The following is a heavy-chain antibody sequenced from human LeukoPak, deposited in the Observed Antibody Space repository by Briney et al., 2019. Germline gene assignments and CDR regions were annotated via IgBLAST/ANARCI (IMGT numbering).Heavy chain of an antibody. CDR3: ASHSVGYSSSWDYFDY. J-gene: IGHJ4*02. D-gene: IGHD6-13*01. Sequence: ASVKVSCKASGYTFTSYAMHWVRQAPGQRLEWMGWINAGNGNTKYSQKFQGRVTITRDASASTAYMELSSLRSEDTAVYYCASHSVGYSSSWDYFDYWGQGTLVTVSS. CDR1: GYTFTSYA. CDR2: INAGNGNT. V-gene: IGHV1-3*01.